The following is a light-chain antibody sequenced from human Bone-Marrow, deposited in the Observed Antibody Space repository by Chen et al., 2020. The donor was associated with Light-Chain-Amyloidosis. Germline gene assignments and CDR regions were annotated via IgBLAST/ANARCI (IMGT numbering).Light chain of an antibody. CDR1: NSNVGDYSL. CDR3: YTYAGSATFV. Sequence: QSALTHPASVSGSPGQSITIPFTGTNSNVGDYSLVSWYQQQRGKAPKLILYEGIQRPSGVSSRFYGSMSGNTASLTISGLQTEDEADYFCYTYAGSATFVFGSATTVTVL. V-gene: IGLV2-23*01. J-gene: IGLJ1*01. CDR2: EGI.